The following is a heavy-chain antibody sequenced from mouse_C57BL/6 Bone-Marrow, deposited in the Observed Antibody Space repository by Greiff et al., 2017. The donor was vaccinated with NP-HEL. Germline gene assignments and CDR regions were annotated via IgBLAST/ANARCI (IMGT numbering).Heavy chain of an antibody. V-gene: IGHV8-12*01. Sequence: QVTLKECGPGILQSSQTLSLTCSFSGFSLSTSGMGVSWIRQPSGKGLEWLAHIYWDDDKRYNPSLKSRPTISKDTSRNQVFLKITSVDTADTATYYCARIYDGYLYAMDYWGQGTSVTVSS. CDR3: ARIYDGYLYAMDY. CDR1: GFSLSTSGMG. D-gene: IGHD2-3*01. CDR2: IYWDDDK. J-gene: IGHJ4*01.